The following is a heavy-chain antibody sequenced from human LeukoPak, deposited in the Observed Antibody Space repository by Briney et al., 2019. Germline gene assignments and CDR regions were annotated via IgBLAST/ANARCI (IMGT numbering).Heavy chain of an antibody. CDR1: GFTFSSYA. CDR2: ISYDGSNK. V-gene: IGHV3-30-3*01. J-gene: IGHJ4*02. Sequence: GRSLRLSCAASGFTFSSYAMHWVRQAPGKGLEWVAVISYDGSNKYYADSVKGRFTISRDNSKNTLYLQMNSLRAEDTAVYYCARDDEGAGFDYWGQGTLVTVSP. CDR3: ARDDEGAGFDY.